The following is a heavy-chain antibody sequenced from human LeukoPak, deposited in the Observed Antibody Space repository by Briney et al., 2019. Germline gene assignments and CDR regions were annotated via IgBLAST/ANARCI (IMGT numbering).Heavy chain of an antibody. CDR2: MKLDGSEK. J-gene: IGHJ4*02. D-gene: IGHD5-24*01. CDR1: GFPFSSYW. CDR3: ARGVEMATTNLDY. Sequence: GGSLRLSCAASGFPFSSYWMNWVRQAPGKGLEWVANMKLDGSEKYYVDSVKGRFTISRDNAENSLYLQMNSLRAEDTAVYYCARGVEMATTNLDYWGQGTLVTVSS. V-gene: IGHV3-7*01.